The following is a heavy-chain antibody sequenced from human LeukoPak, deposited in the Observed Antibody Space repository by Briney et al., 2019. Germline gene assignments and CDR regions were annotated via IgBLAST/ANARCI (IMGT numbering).Heavy chain of an antibody. CDR2: IYYSGST. J-gene: IGHJ4*02. V-gene: IGHV4-39*01. D-gene: IGHD3-16*02. Sequence: SETLSLTCTVSGGSISSSSYYWGWIRQPPEKGLEWIGSIYYSGSTYYNPSLKSRVTISVDTSKNQFSLKLSSVTAADTAVYYCARLKGDHVWGSYRPHLFDYWGQGTLVTVSS. CDR1: GGSISSSSYY. CDR3: ARLKGDHVWGSYRPHLFDY.